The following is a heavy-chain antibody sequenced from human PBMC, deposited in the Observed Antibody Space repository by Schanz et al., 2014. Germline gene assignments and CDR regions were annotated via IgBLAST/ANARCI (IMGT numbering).Heavy chain of an antibody. D-gene: IGHD3-10*01. CDR3: ARALFGSGHGDV. J-gene: IGHJ6*02. Sequence: QLVQSGSEFRKPGASVKVSCKASGYIFSSYAIHWVRQAPGQGLEWMGWMNPNSGTTGYAQKFQGRVTMTRNTSTSTAYMELRGLRSDDTAVYYCARALFGSGHGDVWGQGTTVTVSS. CDR1: GYIFSSYA. CDR2: MNPNSGTT. V-gene: IGHV1-8*02.